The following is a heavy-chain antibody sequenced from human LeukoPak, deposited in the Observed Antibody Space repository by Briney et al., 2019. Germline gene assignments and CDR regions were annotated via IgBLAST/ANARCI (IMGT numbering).Heavy chain of an antibody. J-gene: IGHJ4*02. CDR2: INHSGST. V-gene: IGHV4-34*01. CDR1: GGSFSGYY. CDR3: ARRTDY. Sequence: SETLSLTCAVYGGSFSGYYWSWIRQPPGKGLEWIGEINHSGSTNYNPSLKSRVTISVDTSKNQFSLKLSSVTAADTAVYYCARRTDYWGQGTLVTVSS. D-gene: IGHD1-14*01.